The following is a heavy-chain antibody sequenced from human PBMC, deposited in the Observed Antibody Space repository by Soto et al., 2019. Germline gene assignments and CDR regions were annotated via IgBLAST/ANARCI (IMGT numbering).Heavy chain of an antibody. J-gene: IGHJ6*02. CDR1: GGSFDDFY. D-gene: IGHD3-10*01. CDR2: ISHDGGT. CDR3: ARGQLVWYGDLTPYYRDMDV. Sequence: SETLSLTCAFYGGSFDDFYWSWVRQSPGKWLEWIGEISHDGGTNYSPSLASRISISADTSKNQFSLHLKSVTAADTGLYYCARGQLVWYGDLTPYYRDMDVWGQGXTVTVYS. V-gene: IGHV4-34*01.